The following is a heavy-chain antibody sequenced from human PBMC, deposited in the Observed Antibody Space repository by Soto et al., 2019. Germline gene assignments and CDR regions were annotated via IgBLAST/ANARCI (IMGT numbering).Heavy chain of an antibody. D-gene: IGHD3-22*01. Sequence: PSATLSLTCAVSGYSISSGYYWGWLRQPPGNGLEWIGNIYHSGSTYYNPSLNSRVTLSIDMSNNHVSLILNSVTAADTAVYYCARVGLWVPYYYDSSPYTFEHWFDPWVQGTLVTVSS. V-gene: IGHV4-38-2*01. CDR2: IYHSGST. J-gene: IGHJ5*02. CDR1: GYSISSGYY. CDR3: ARVGLWVPYYYDSSPYTFEHWFDP.